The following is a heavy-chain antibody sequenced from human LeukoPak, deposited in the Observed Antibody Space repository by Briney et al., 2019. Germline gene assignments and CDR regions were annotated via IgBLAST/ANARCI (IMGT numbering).Heavy chain of an antibody. CDR3: ARSPTPEESRDNGY. CDR1: GFTFSSYA. Sequence: QSGGSLRLSCAASGFTFSSYAMHWVRQAPGKGLEWVAVISYDGSNKYYADSVKGRFTISRDNSKNTLYPQMNSLRAEDTAVYYCARSPTPEESRDNGYWGQGTLVTVSS. CDR2: ISYDGSNK. V-gene: IGHV3-30-3*01. D-gene: IGHD2-8*01. J-gene: IGHJ4*02.